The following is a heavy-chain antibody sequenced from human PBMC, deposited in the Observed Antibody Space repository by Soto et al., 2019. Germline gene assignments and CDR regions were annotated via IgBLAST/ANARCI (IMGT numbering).Heavy chain of an antibody. J-gene: IGHJ4*02. Sequence: PSETLSLTCTVSGGXSSSGGDYWSWIRQHPGKGLEWIGYIYYSGSTYYNPSLKSRVTISVDTSKNQFSLKLSSVTAADTAVYCCACIAGTAFFDYWGQGTLDTVSS. CDR3: ACIAGTAFFDY. D-gene: IGHD1-20*01. V-gene: IGHV4-31*03. CDR2: IYYSGST. CDR1: GGXSSSGGDY.